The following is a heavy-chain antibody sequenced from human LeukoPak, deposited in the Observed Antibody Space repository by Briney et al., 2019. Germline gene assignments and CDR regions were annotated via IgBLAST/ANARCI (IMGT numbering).Heavy chain of an antibody. V-gene: IGHV4-30-2*01. CDR1: GGSISSGGYS. J-gene: IGHJ5*02. Sequence: SETLSLTCTVSGGSISSGGYSWSWIRQPPGKGLEWIGYIYQSGSTYYNPSLKSRVTISLDRSKNQFSLNLSSVTAADTAVYYCARYYYGSGDAWFDPWGQGTLVTVSS. CDR2: IYQSGST. CDR3: ARYYYGSGDAWFDP. D-gene: IGHD3-10*01.